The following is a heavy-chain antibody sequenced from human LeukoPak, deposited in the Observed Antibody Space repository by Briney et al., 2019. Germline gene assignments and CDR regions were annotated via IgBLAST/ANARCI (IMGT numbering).Heavy chain of an antibody. Sequence: GGSLRLSCAASGFTFSSYWMSWVRQAPGKGLEWVANIKQDGSEKYYVDSVKGRFTISRDNAKNSLYLQMNSLRAEDTAVYYCAREEPTVTTNGYYYYMDVWGKGTTVTVSS. CDR1: GFTFSSYW. CDR3: AREEPTVTTNGYYYYMDV. V-gene: IGHV3-7*01. J-gene: IGHJ6*03. D-gene: IGHD4-11*01. CDR2: IKQDGSEK.